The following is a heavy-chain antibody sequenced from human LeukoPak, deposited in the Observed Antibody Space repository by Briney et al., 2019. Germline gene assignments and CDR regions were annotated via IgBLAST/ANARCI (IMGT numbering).Heavy chain of an antibody. CDR3: ARGPRYGESGYDLGPY. J-gene: IGHJ4*02. CDR1: GYTFTSYY. CDR2: INPNSGGS. Sequence: ASVKVSCKASGYTFTSYYIHWMRLAPGQGLEWVGWINPNSGGSHYARRFQGRVTMTSDTSINTGYMELTSLTTDDTAVYYCARGPRYGESGYDLGPYWGQGTLVTVSS. V-gene: IGHV1-2*02. D-gene: IGHD5-12*01.